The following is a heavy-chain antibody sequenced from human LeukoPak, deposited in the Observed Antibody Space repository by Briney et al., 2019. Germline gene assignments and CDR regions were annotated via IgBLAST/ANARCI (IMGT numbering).Heavy chain of an antibody. CDR2: IIPIFGTA. CDR1: GGTFSSYA. D-gene: IGHD6-13*01. V-gene: IGHV1-69*05. CDR3: ARAPSSSGGLRLGFY. Sequence: SVKVSCKASGGTFSSYAISWVRQAPGQGLEWMGGIIPIFGTANYAQKFQGRVTITTDESTSTAYMELSRLRSDDTAVYYCARAPSSSGGLRLGFYWGQGTLVTVSS. J-gene: IGHJ4*02.